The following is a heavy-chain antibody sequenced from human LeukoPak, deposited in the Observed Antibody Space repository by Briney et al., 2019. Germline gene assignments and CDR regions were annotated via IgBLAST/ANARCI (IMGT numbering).Heavy chain of an antibody. CDR3: ARGNRGLSPDY. J-gene: IGHJ4*02. CDR1: GFTFSSYA. V-gene: IGHV3-48*02. CDR2: IGTSSSPK. Sequence: PGGSLRLSCAASGFTFSSYAMSWVRQAPGKGLEWVSYIGTSSSPKYYADSVKGRFTISRDNDKNSIYLRMDSLRDEDTAVYYCARGNRGLSPDYWGQGTLVTASS. D-gene: IGHD1-14*01.